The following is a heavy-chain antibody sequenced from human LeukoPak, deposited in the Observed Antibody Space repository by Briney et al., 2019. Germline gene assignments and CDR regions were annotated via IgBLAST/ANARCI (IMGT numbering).Heavy chain of an antibody. CDR2: IYSGGST. V-gene: IGHV3-66*01. J-gene: IGHJ4*02. Sequence: PGGSLRLSCAASGFTVSSNYMSWVRQAPGKGLEWVSVIYSGGSTYYADSVKGRFTISRDNSKNTLYLQMNSLRAEDTAVYYCAKGDWGFPFDYWGQGTLVTVSS. CDR3: AKGDWGFPFDY. D-gene: IGHD7-27*01. CDR1: GFTVSSNY.